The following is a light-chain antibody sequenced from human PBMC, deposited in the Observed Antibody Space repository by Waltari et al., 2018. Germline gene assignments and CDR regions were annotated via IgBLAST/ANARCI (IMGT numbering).Light chain of an antibody. CDR3: QSADSSGSYVV. CDR1: ALPQRY. V-gene: IGLV3-25*03. J-gene: IGLJ3*02. Sequence: SYELTQPPSVSVSPGQTARISCSGDALPQRYGYWYQQRPGQAPVLVMYRDIVRPSGIPARFSGSTSGTTVTLTISGVQAEDEADYYCQSADSSGSYVVFGGGTKLTVL. CDR2: RDI.